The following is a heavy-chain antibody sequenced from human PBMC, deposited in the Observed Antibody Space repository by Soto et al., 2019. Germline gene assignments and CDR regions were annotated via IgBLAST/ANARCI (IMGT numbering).Heavy chain of an antibody. CDR1: GYKFRNYA. J-gene: IGHJ2*01. Sequence: EVQLLESGGGLVQPGGSLRLSCAASGYKFRNYAMTWVRQAPGKGLEWVSCISNGGDYIYYADAVQGRVTISRDRSTSTLYLQMNGLTADDTAVYYGAKDAGPLGTNDWYFDVWGRGTLVTVSP. CDR3: AKDAGPLGTNDWYFDV. CDR2: ISNGGDYI. V-gene: IGHV3-23*01. D-gene: IGHD3-16*01.